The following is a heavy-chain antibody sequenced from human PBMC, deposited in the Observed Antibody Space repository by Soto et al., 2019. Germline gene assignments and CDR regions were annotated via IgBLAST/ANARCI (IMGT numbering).Heavy chain of an antibody. Sequence: HPGGSLKLSCAASGFTFSSYAISWVRQAPGKGLEWVSAISVSGGSTYYADSVKGRFTIPRDNSKNTLYLQMNSLRAEDTAVYYCAKGTYYYDSSGYYYWGQGTLVPVSS. CDR3: AKGTYYYDSSGYYY. J-gene: IGHJ4*02. V-gene: IGHV3-23*01. CDR2: ISVSGGST. D-gene: IGHD3-22*01. CDR1: GFTFSSYA.